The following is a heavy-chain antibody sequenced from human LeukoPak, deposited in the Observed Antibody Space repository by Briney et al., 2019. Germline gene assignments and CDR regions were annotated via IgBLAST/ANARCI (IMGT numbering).Heavy chain of an antibody. J-gene: IGHJ4*02. Sequence: PSETLSLTCAVSGYFISSGYYWGWIRQPPGKGLECIGSIYHSGSTYYNPSLKSRVTISVDTSKNQFSLKLSSVTAADTAVYYCARLGSTTLKVSDYWGQGTLVTVSS. D-gene: IGHD2-15*01. CDR3: ARLGSTTLKVSDY. CDR2: IYHSGST. V-gene: IGHV4-38-2*01. CDR1: GYFISSGYY.